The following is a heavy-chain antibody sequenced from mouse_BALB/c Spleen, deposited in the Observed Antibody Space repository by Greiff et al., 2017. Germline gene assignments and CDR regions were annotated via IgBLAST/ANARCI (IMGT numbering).Heavy chain of an antibody. CDR3: AYYYGSKGFAY. J-gene: IGHJ3*01. CDR2: ISYSGST. D-gene: IGHD1-1*01. V-gene: IGHV3-2*02. CDR1: GYSITSDYA. Sequence: DVKLQESGPGLVKPSQSLSLTCTVTGYSITSDYAWNWIRQFPGNKLEWMGYISYSGSTSYNPSLKSRISITRDTSKNQFFLQLNSVTTEDTATYYCAYYYGSKGFAYWGQGTLVTVSA.